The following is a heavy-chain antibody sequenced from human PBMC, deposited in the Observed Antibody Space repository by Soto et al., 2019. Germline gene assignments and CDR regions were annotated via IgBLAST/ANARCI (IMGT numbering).Heavy chain of an antibody. CDR2: IYYSGST. Sequence: QLQLQESGPGLVKPSETLSLTCTVSGGSISSSSYYWGWIRQPPGKGLEWIGSIYYSGSTYYNPSPKDPVPISVETSKNQFSLKLSSVTAADTAVYYCARELDSSGFYGMDVWGQGTTVTVSS. V-gene: IGHV4-39*01. D-gene: IGHD6-19*01. CDR3: ARELDSSGFYGMDV. CDR1: GGSISSSSYY. J-gene: IGHJ6*02.